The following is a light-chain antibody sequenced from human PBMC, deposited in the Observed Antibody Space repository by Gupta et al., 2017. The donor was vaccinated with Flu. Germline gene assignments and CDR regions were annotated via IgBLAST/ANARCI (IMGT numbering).Light chain of an antibody. J-gene: IGKJ4*01. Sequence: EIVMTQSPATLSVSPGERATLSCRASQSVSSSLAWYQQQPGQAPRLLIYGASTRAPGITARCSGSGYGPEATITINILKVEDCEVYNCQQYKNGHHLSVTFGRGTXVDLK. V-gene: IGKV3-15*01. CDR1: QSVSSS. CDR2: GAS. CDR3: QQYKNGHHLSVT.